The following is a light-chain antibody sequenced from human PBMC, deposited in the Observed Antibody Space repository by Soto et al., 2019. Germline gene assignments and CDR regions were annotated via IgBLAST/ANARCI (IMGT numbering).Light chain of an antibody. Sequence: EIVMTQSPATLPVSPGERATLSCSTSQGVSNNLAWYQQKPGQAPRLLIYGASTRATSTPARCSGSGSGTEFTLTISNLQSEDFAVYYCQQYDNWPPMYTFGPGTKLEIK. J-gene: IGKJ2*01. CDR1: QGVSNN. CDR2: GAS. V-gene: IGKV3-15*01. CDR3: QQYDNWPPMYT.